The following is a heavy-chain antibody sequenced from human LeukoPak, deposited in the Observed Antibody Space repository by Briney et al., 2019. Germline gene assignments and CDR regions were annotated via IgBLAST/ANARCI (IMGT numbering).Heavy chain of an antibody. CDR1: GGSFSGYY. V-gene: IGHV4-59*01. D-gene: IGHD3-3*01. CDR3: ARTEWSIAENWFDP. CDR2: IYYSGST. J-gene: IGHJ5*02. Sequence: SETLSLTCAVYGGSFSGYYWSWIRQPPGKGLEWIGFIYYSGSTNYNPSLKSRVTISIDTSKNQFSLKLSSVTAADTAVYFCARTEWSIAENWFDPWGQGTLVTVSS.